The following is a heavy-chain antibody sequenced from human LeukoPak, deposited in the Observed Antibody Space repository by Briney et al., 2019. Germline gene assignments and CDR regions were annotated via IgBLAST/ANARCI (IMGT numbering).Heavy chain of an antibody. Sequence: GGSLRLSCAASGFTVSSNHMSWVRQAPGKGLEWVSVIYSGGSTYYADSVKGRFTISRDNSKNTLYLQMNSLRAEDTAVYYCARYTHSSGFDYWGQGTLVTVSS. CDR1: GFTVSSNH. V-gene: IGHV3-53*01. CDR3: ARYTHSSGFDY. D-gene: IGHD6-19*01. J-gene: IGHJ4*02. CDR2: IYSGGST.